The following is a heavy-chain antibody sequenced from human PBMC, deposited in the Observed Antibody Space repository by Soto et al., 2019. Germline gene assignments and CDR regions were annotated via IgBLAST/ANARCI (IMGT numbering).Heavy chain of an antibody. J-gene: IGHJ5*02. Sequence: QVQLVQSGAEVKKPGSSVKVSCKASGGTFSSYAISWVRQAPGPGLEWMGGIIPIFGTANYAQKFQGRVTITADESTSTAEMELSRLRSEYTAVYYCPRAAGGAFTMGRRPNRFHPWGQEALGPVST. D-gene: IGHD3-10*01. CDR3: PRAAGGAFTMGRRPNRFHP. CDR2: IIPIFGTA. V-gene: IGHV1-69*01. CDR1: GGTFSSYA.